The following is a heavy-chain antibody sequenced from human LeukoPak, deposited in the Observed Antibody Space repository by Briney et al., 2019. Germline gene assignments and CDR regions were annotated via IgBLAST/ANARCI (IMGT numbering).Heavy chain of an antibody. Sequence: PGGSLRLSCAASGFTFSSYEMNWVRQAPGKGLEWVSYISSGGSTIYYADSVKGGFTISKDNPKNSLYLQMNSLRAEDTAVYYCARGSYGDYSVGWFDPWGQGTLVTVSS. J-gene: IGHJ5*02. CDR2: ISSGGSTI. V-gene: IGHV3-48*03. CDR3: ARGSYGDYSVGWFDP. D-gene: IGHD4-17*01. CDR1: GFTFSSYE.